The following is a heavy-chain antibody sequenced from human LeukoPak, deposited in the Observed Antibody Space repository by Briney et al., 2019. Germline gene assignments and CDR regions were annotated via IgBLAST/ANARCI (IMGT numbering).Heavy chain of an antibody. D-gene: IGHD3-3*01. CDR1: GFTLSSYP. J-gene: IGHJ4*02. CDR3: AKGTYYEERYGYNGVFDS. CDR2: ISGSGVNT. Sequence: SGGSLRLSCVASGFTLSSYPLSWVCQAPGKGLEWVSAISGSGVNTYYSDSVRGRFTISRDNSKNTLYLQMNSPEAEDTAVYFCAKGTYYEERYGYNGVFDSWGQGTLVTVSS. V-gene: IGHV3-23*01.